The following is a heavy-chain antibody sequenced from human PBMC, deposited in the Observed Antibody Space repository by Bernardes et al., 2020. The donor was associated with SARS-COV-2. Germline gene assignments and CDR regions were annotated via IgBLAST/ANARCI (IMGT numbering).Heavy chain of an antibody. CDR3: ARAGPVDPSMVVFPFYFDY. J-gene: IGHJ4*02. CDR2: ISVYNGPT. Sequence: ASVKVSCKTSGFPFTKFNIGWVRQAPGQGLEWMGWISVYNGPTNFSQKLQDRVTMITDTSTATAYMEVTSLTPDDTAVYFCARAGPVDPSMVVFPFYFDYWGQGTLVTVSS. D-gene: IGHD5-18*01. V-gene: IGHV1-18*04. CDR1: GFPFTKFN.